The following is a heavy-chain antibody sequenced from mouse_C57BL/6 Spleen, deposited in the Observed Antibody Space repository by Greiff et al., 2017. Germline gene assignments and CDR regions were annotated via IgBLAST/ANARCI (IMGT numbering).Heavy chain of an antibody. D-gene: IGHD2-3*01. V-gene: IGHV5-15*01. CDR2: ISNFAYSI. CDR1: GFTFSDYG. J-gene: IGHJ4*01. Sequence: EVKLVESGGGLVQPGGSLKLSCAASGFTFSDYGMAWVRQAPRKGPEWVTFISNFAYSIYYADTVTGRFTISRENAKNTLYLEMSSLRSEDTAMYCCAIYDCYSYAMDYWGQGTSGTVSS. CDR3: AIYDCYSYAMDY.